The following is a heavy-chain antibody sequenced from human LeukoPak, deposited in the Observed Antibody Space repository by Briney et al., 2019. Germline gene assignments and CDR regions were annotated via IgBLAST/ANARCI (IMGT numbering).Heavy chain of an antibody. J-gene: IGHJ4*02. V-gene: IGHV4-61*02. D-gene: IGHD6-19*01. Sequence: SQTLSLICSVSGGSISSGTYTWSWIRQSAGKGLEWIGRFYNNGATENNPSLKTRVTTSADTSRNQVSLQMTSVTAADTAVYFCAREMYSSGWYHLDNWGQGTLVTVSS. CDR1: GGSISSGTYT. CDR3: AREMYSSGWYHLDN. CDR2: FYNNGAT.